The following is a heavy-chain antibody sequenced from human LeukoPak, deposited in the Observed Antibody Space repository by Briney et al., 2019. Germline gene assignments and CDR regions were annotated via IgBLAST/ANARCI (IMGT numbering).Heavy chain of an antibody. CDR1: GYTITSYY. J-gene: IGHJ4*02. CDR2: IKPSGDST. D-gene: IGHD4-23*01. V-gene: IGHV1-46*01. Sequence: GASVKVSCKASGYTITSYYIHWVRQAPGQGLEWMGIIKPSGDSTNYAQKFHGRDTMTRDTSTSTVYMELSSLRSEDTAVYYCARGRNSRAEDYWGQGTLVTVSS. CDR3: ARGRNSRAEDY.